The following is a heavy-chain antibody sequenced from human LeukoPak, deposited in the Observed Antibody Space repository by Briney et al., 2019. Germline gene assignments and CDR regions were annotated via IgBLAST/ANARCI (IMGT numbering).Heavy chain of an antibody. J-gene: IGHJ4*02. CDR1: GFTFSSYA. V-gene: IGHV3-30-3*01. CDR3: ASTYYYDSSGHSY. CDR2: ISYDGSNK. Sequence: GGSLRLSCAASGFTFSSYAMHWVRQAPGKGLEWVAVISYDGSNKYYADSVKGRFTISRDNSKNTLYLQMNSLRAEDTAVYYCASTYYYDSSGHSYWGQGTLVTVSS. D-gene: IGHD3-22*01.